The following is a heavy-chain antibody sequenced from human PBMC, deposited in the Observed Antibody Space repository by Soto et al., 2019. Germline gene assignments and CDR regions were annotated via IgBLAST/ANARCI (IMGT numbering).Heavy chain of an antibody. Sequence: SETLSLTWPFSCGSISSYYLSLILQPPGKVLELIGYIYYSGSTNYNPSLKSRVTISVDTSKNQFSLKLSSVTAADTAVYYCASARGVPAAIEYWGQGTLVTVSS. V-gene: IGHV4-59*01. CDR3: ASARGVPAAIEY. CDR1: CGSISSYY. D-gene: IGHD2-2*01. J-gene: IGHJ4*02. CDR2: IYYSGST.